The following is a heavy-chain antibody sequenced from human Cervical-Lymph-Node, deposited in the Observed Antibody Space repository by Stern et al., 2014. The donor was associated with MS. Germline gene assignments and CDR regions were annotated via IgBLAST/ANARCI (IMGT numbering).Heavy chain of an antibody. Sequence: VQLVESGAEVKKPGASVKVSCKPSGYTFTGLYLHWVRQAPGQGLAWMGRLYPNSGGTNFAQQVQGRVTMTSATSTSTSYMELSRLTSDDSAVYYCTREASLLIFGIDYWGQGTLVTVSS. CDR2: LYPNSGGT. V-gene: IGHV1-2*06. D-gene: IGHD2-21*01. CDR3: TREASLLIFGIDY. CDR1: GYTFTGLY. J-gene: IGHJ4*02.